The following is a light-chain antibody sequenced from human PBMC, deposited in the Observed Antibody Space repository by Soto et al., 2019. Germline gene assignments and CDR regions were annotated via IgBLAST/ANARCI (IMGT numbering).Light chain of an antibody. Sequence: QSVLTQPPSASGTPGQRVTISCSGSSSNIGSNTVNWYQQLPGTAPKLLIYSNNQRPSGVHDRFSGSKSGTSASLAIRGLQSEDEADYYCAAWDDSLNGVVFGGGTKLTFL. V-gene: IGLV1-44*01. CDR2: SNN. J-gene: IGLJ2*01. CDR3: AAWDDSLNGVV. CDR1: SSNIGSNT.